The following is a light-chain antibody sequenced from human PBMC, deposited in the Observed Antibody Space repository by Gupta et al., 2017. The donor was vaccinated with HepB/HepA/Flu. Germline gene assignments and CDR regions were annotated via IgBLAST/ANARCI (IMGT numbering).Light chain of an antibody. CDR3: QQRSNWPAVT. CDR2: DAS. CDR1: QSISSY. Sequence: IVLTQSPATLSLSPGERATLSCRASQSISSYLAWYQQKPGQAPRLLIYDASNRATGVPARFSGSGSGKEFTLTISSREPEDFAGYYCQQRSNWPAVTFGRGTKVDIK. V-gene: IGKV3-11*01. J-gene: IGKJ4*01.